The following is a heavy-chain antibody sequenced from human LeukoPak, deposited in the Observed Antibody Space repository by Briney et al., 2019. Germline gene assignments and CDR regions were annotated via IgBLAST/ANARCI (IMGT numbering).Heavy chain of an antibody. J-gene: IGHJ6*02. CDR2: ISAYNGNT. Sequence: ASVKVSCKASGYSFTSYGISRVRQAPGQGLEWMGWISAYNGNTNYAQKLQGRVTMTTDTSTSTAYMELRSLRSDDTAVYYCARVDTAPHYYYYYGMDVWGQGTTVTVSS. CDR1: GYSFTSYG. V-gene: IGHV1-18*01. CDR3: ARVDTAPHYYYYYGMDV. D-gene: IGHD5-18*01.